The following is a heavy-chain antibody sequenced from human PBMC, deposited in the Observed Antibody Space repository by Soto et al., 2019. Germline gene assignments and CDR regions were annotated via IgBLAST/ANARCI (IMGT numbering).Heavy chain of an antibody. V-gene: IGHV3-53*02. J-gene: IGHJ4*02. D-gene: IGHD3-22*01. CDR2: IYSDGKT. CDR1: GITVSTNY. Sequence: EVQLVETGGGLIQPGGSLRLSCAASGITVSTNYMSWVRQAPGKGLEWVSVIYSDGKTFYADSVKGRFTISRDNSQNRVSLQRDGRGADDTAVYYWGRDGGGGYYDSSGYMGVWGQGTLVTVSS. CDR3: GRDGGGGYYDSSGYMGV.